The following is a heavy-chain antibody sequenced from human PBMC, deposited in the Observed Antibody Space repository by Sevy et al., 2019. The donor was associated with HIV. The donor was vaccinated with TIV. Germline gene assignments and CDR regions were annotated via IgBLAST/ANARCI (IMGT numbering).Heavy chain of an antibody. CDR2: ISTTTSDM. Sequence: GGSLRLSCAATGFTFSNYDMNWVRQAPGKGLERVSSISTTTSDMYYADSVKGRFTISRDNTKNSLYLQMNRLRAEDTAVYYCAGSYCSNGVCLTNWFDPWCQGTLVTVSS. D-gene: IGHD2-8*01. V-gene: IGHV3-21*01. J-gene: IGHJ5*02. CDR1: GFTFSNYD. CDR3: AGSYCSNGVCLTNWFDP.